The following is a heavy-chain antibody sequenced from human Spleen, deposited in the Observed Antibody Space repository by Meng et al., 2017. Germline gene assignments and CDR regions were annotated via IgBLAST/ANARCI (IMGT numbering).Heavy chain of an antibody. J-gene: IGHJ6*02. Sequence: SETLSLTCAVYGGSFSGYYWSWIRQPPGKGLEWIGEINHSGSTNYNPSLNSRVTISVDTSKNQFSLKLSSVTAADPAVYYCASRRGFRNGMDVWGQGTTVTVSS. CDR3: ASRRGFRNGMDV. V-gene: IGHV4-34*01. CDR1: GGSFSGYY. D-gene: IGHD5-18*01. CDR2: INHSGST.